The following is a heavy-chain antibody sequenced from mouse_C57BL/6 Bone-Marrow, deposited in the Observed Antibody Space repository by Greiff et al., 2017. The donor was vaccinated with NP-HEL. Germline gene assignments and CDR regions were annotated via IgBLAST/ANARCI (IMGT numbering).Heavy chain of an antibody. Sequence: VQRVESGAELVRPGTSVKVSCKASGYAFTNYLIEWVQQRPGQGLEWIGVINPGSGGTNYNEKFKGKATLTADKSSSTAYMQLSSLTSEDAAVYFCARWGWLLRGDYGGQGTTLTVSS. J-gene: IGHJ2*01. CDR2: INPGSGGT. V-gene: IGHV1-54*01. CDR1: GYAFTNYL. CDR3: ARWGWLLRGDY. D-gene: IGHD2-3*01.